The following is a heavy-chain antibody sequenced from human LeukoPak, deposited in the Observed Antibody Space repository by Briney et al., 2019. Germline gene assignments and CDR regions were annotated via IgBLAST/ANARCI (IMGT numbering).Heavy chain of an antibody. CDR3: ARDFPDYYGSGSYYD. J-gene: IGHJ4*02. V-gene: IGHV3-66*01. Sequence: GGSLRLSCAASGFTVSSNYMSWVRQAPGKGLEWVSVIYSGGSTYYADSVKGRFTISRDNAKNSLYLQMNSLRAEDTAVYYCARDFPDYYGSGSYYDWGQGTLVTVSS. CDR1: GFTVSSNY. CDR2: IYSGGST. D-gene: IGHD3-10*01.